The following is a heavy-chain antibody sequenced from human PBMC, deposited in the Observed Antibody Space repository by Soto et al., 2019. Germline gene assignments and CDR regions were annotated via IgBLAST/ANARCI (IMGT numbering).Heavy chain of an antibody. D-gene: IGHD3-10*01. CDR1: GGSFSGYY. V-gene: IGHV4-34*01. J-gene: IGHJ3*02. Sequence: SETLSLTCAVYGGSFSGYYWSWIRQPPGKGLEWIGEINHSGSTNYNPSLKSRVTISVDTSKNQFSLKLSSVTAADTAVYYCARELLWFGELLPEDAFDIWGQGTMVPV. CDR2: INHSGST. CDR3: ARELLWFGELLPEDAFDI.